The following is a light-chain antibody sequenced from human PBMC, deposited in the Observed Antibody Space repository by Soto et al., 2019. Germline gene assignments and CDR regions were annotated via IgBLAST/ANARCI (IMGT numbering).Light chain of an antibody. CDR1: QSLVHTDGNTY. V-gene: IGKV2-24*01. J-gene: IGKJ1*01. CDR3: MQTTEFSRT. Sequence: DIGVSHTPLSSGVTLGQPVSISCRSRQSLVHTDGNTYLSWFQQRPGQPPRLLIYKISNRFSGVPDRFSGSGAATDFTLKISRVEAEDVGIYYCMQTTEFSRTFGQGTKVDIK. CDR2: KIS.